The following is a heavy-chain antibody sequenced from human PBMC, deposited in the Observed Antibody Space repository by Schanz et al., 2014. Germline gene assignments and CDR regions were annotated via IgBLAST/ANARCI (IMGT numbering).Heavy chain of an antibody. V-gene: IGHV3-48*03. CDR2: ISHSGGSK. Sequence: EVQLLESGGGLVRPGGSLRLSCAASGFTFNSYAMTWVRQAPGKGLEWVSSISHSGGSKYYADSVKGRFSISRDNAKNSLFLQMNSLRADDTAVYFCARAHGNNWYGKGLDYWGQGTQVTVSS. CDR1: GFTFNSYA. J-gene: IGHJ4*02. D-gene: IGHD1-1*01. CDR3: ARAHGNNWYGKGLDY.